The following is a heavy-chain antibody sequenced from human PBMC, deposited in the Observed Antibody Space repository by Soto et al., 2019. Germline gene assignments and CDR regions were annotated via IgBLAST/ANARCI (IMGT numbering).Heavy chain of an antibody. CDR1: GYSFAGYW. CDR2: IDPSDSQT. V-gene: IGHV5-10-1*01. J-gene: IGHJ4*02. D-gene: IGHD3-16*01. Sequence: GESLKISCKGSGYSFAGYWITWVRQKPGKGLEWMGRIDPSDSQTYYSPSFRGHVTISVTKSITTVFLQWSSLRASDTAMYYCARGGMITFGGVQYYFDYWGQGTLVTVSS. CDR3: ARGGMITFGGVQYYFDY.